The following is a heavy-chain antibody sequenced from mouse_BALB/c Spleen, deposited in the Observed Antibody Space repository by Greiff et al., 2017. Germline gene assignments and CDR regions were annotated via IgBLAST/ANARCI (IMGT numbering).Heavy chain of an antibody. D-gene: IGHD2-3*01. V-gene: IGHV2-9*02. J-gene: IGHJ4*01. CDR1: GFSLTSYG. CDR3: AREDGSVYAMDY. Sequence: VQVVESGPGLVAPSQSLSITCTVSGFSLTSYGVHWVRQPPGKGLEWLGVIWAGGSTNYNSALMSRLSISKDNSKSQVFLKMNSLQTDDTAMYYCAREDGSVYAMDYWGQGTSVTVSS. CDR2: IWAGGST.